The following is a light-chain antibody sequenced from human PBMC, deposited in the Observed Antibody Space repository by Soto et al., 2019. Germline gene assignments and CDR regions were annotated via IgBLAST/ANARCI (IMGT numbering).Light chain of an antibody. CDR3: QQYNNYWT. CDR1: QSISSW. Sequence: DFQMTQSPSTLSASVGDRVTITCRASQSISSWLAWYQQKPGKAPKLLIYDASSLESGVPSRFSGSGSATEFTLTISSLQPDDFATYYCQQYNNYWTFGQGTKVDIK. V-gene: IGKV1-5*01. J-gene: IGKJ1*01. CDR2: DAS.